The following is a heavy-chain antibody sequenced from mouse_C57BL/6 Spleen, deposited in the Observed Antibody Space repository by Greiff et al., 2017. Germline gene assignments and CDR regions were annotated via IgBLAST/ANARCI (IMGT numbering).Heavy chain of an antibody. CDR2: ISSGGSYT. D-gene: IGHD4-1*01. V-gene: IGHV5-6*01. Sequence: EVKLVESGGDLVKPGGSLKLSCAASGFTFSSYGMSWVRQTPDKRLEWVATISSGGSYTYYPDSVKGRFTIARDNAKNTLYLQMSSLKSEDTAMYYGASQTGTFYLDYWGQGTTLTVSS. J-gene: IGHJ2*01. CDR1: GFTFSSYG. CDR3: ASQTGTFYLDY.